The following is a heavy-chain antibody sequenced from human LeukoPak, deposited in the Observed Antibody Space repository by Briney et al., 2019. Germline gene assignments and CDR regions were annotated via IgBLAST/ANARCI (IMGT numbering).Heavy chain of an antibody. CDR2: IYHSGST. J-gene: IGHJ4*02. CDR3: AREGGYSYGYGAFDY. Sequence: SETLSLTCAVSGYSISSGYYWGWIRPPPGKGLEWIGSIYHSGSTYYNPSLKSRVTISVDTSKNQFSLKLSSVTAADTAVYYCAREGGYSYGYGAFDYWGQGTLVTVSS. D-gene: IGHD5-18*01. V-gene: IGHV4-38-2*02. CDR1: GYSISSGYY.